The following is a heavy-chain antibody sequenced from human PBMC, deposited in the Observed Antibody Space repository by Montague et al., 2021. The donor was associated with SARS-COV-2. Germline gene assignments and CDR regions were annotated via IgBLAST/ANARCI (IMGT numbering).Heavy chain of an antibody. CDR3: ARLSVTNPDNYYYYKGMDV. D-gene: IGHD2-8*01. CDR2: MSIDNFYA. CDR1: GFTFTDYY. J-gene: IGHJ6*02. Sequence: SLSLSCSASGFTFTDYYMSWVRQAPGKGLEWISYMSIDNFYATYAGSVKGRFIISRDNAKNSLFLQMNSLRVEDTAVYYCARLSVTNPDNYYYYKGMDVWGQGTTVIVSS. V-gene: IGHV3-11*03.